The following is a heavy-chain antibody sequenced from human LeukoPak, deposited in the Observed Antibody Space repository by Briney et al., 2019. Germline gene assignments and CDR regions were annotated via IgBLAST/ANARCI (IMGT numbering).Heavy chain of an antibody. V-gene: IGHV3-64*01. Sequence: GGSLRLSCAPSRFTFCSYAMHWVRQAPGKGLEYVSAISSNGGSTYYANSVKGRFTISRDNSKNTLYLQMGSLRAEDMAVYYCAREGYYDFWSGPLPLDYWGQGTLVTVSS. D-gene: IGHD3-3*01. CDR1: RFTFCSYA. CDR2: ISSNGGST. J-gene: IGHJ4*02. CDR3: AREGYYDFWSGPLPLDY.